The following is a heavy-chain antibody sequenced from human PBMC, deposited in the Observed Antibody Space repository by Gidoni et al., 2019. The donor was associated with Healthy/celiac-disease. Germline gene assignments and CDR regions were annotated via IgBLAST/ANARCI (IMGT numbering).Heavy chain of an antibody. CDR2: IYHSGST. Sequence: QVQLQESGPGLVKPSETLSLTCTVSGYSISIGYDWGWIRQPPGKGLEWIGSIYHSGSTYYNPSLKSRVTISVDTSKNQFSLKLSSVTAADTAVYYCARDYGDYVYGMDVWGQGTTVTVSS. V-gene: IGHV4-38-2*02. CDR1: GYSISIGYD. J-gene: IGHJ6*02. CDR3: ARDYGDYVYGMDV. D-gene: IGHD4-17*01.